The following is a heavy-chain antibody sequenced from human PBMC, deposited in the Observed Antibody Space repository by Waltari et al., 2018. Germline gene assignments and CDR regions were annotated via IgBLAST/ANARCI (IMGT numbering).Heavy chain of an antibody. D-gene: IGHD3-10*01. CDR3: AKHLTLVRGIGPYFDY. Sequence: EVQLLESGGGLVQPGGSLRLSCAASGFTFSNYAMSWVRQAPGKGLEWCSAISGSGYNTFYVDSVKGRFTISRDNSKNTLYLQMNSLRAEDTAVYYCAKHLTLVRGIGPYFDYWGQGTLVTVSS. V-gene: IGHV3-23*01. J-gene: IGHJ4*02. CDR1: GFTFSNYA. CDR2: ISGSGYNT.